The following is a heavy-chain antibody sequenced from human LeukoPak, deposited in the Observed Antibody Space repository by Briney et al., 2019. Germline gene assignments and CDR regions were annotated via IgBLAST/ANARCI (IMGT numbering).Heavy chain of an antibody. J-gene: IGHJ1*01. CDR1: GFTFSNAW. CDR2: IKSKTDGGTT. D-gene: IGHD2-21*02. V-gene: IGHV3-15*01. CDR3: TTAVVVTAKYFQH. Sequence: GGSLRLSCAASGFTFSNAWMSWVRQAPGKGLEWVGRIKSKTDGGTTDYAAPVKGRFTISGDDSKNALYLQMNSLKTEDTAVYYCTTAVVVTAKYFQHWGQGTLVTVSS.